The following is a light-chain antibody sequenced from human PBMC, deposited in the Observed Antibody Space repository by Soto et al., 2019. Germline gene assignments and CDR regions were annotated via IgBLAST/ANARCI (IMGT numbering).Light chain of an antibody. CDR1: TNDVGSYDL. Sequence: QSVLTQPASVSGSPGQSITISCTGTTNDVGSYDLVSWYQQHPDKAPKLILYEGTKRTSGASNRFSGSKSGNTASLTISGLQAEDEADYYCSSYAGSTTYVVFGGGTKLTVL. CDR2: EGT. V-gene: IGLV2-23*01. CDR3: SSYAGSTTYVV. J-gene: IGLJ2*01.